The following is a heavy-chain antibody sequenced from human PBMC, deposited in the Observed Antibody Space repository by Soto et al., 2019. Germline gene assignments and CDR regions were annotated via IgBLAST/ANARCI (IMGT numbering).Heavy chain of an antibody. J-gene: IGHJ4*02. Sequence: PGGSLRLSCAASGFTFSSYGMHWVRQAPGKGLEWVAVISYDGSNKYYADSVKGRFTISRDNSKNTLYLQMNSLRAEDTAVYYCAKDSIRRWLQPLPNLDYWGQGTLVTVSS. CDR3: AKDSIRRWLQPLPNLDY. CDR2: ISYDGSNK. CDR1: GFTFSSYG. D-gene: IGHD5-12*01. V-gene: IGHV3-30*18.